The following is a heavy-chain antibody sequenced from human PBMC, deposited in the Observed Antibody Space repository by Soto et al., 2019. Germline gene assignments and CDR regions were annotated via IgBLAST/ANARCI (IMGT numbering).Heavy chain of an antibody. J-gene: IGHJ5*02. Sequence: QVQLVQSGAEVKKPGASVKVSCKASGYTFTSHGITWVRQAPGQGLEWMGWISAYNGNTNYAQKLQGRVTMTTDTATSTAYMERRSLRSDDTAVYYCARISGYDGDNWFDPWGQGTLVTVSS. CDR1: GYTFTSHG. V-gene: IGHV1-18*01. D-gene: IGHD5-12*01. CDR3: ARISGYDGDNWFDP. CDR2: ISAYNGNT.